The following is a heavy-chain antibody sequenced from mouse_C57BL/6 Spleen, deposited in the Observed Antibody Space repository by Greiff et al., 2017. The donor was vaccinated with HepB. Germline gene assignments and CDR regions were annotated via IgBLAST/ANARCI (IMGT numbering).Heavy chain of an antibody. V-gene: IGHV1-18*01. J-gene: IGHJ2*01. D-gene: IGHD2-4*01. CDR2: INPNNGGT. CDR1: GYTFTDYN. CDR3: ARGGKIYYDYEGYFDY. Sequence: VQLQQSGPELVKPGASVKIPCKASGYTFTDYNMDWVKQSHGKSLEWIGDINPNNGGTIYNQKFKGKATLTVDKSSSTAYMELRSLTSEDTAVYYCARGGKIYYDYEGYFDYWGQGTTLTVSS.